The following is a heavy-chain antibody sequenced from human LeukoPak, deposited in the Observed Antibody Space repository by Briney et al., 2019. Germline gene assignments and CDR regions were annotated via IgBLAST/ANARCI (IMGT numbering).Heavy chain of an antibody. V-gene: IGHV3-23*01. Sequence: GGSLRLSCAASGFTFSSYAMRWVRQAPGKGLEWVSAISGSGGSTYYADSVKGRFTISRDNSKNTLYLQMNSLRAEDTAVYYCAKDLVTIFGVVSLSPDYWGQGTLVTVSS. CDR3: AKDLVTIFGVVSLSPDY. CDR2: ISGSGGST. J-gene: IGHJ4*02. D-gene: IGHD3-3*01. CDR1: GFTFSSYA.